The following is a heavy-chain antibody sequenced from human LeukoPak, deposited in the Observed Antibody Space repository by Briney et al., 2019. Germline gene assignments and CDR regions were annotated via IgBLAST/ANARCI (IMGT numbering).Heavy chain of an antibody. CDR1: GFTFSSYG. V-gene: IGHV3-33*06. CDR3: AKDEGSYAFNI. CDR2: MWYDGSNK. J-gene: IGHJ3*02. Sequence: GRSLRLSCGASGFTFSSYGMHWVRQAPGKGLEWVAFMWYDGSNKYYADSVKGRFIISRDNSKNTLYLQMNSLRAEDTAVYYCAKDEGSYAFNIWGQGTMVTVSS.